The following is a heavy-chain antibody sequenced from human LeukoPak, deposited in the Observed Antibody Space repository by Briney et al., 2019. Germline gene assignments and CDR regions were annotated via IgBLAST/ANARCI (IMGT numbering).Heavy chain of an antibody. CDR3: ARLICTNGVCYPEPYYFDY. D-gene: IGHD2-8*01. Sequence: GESLKISCKGSGYNFTNYWIGWVRQMPGKGLEWMGIIYPGDSDTTYSPSFQGQVTISADKSISTAYLQWSSLKASDTAMYYCARLICTNGVCYPEPYYFDYWGQGTLVTVSS. V-gene: IGHV5-51*01. CDR2: IYPGDSDT. J-gene: IGHJ4*02. CDR1: GYNFTNYW.